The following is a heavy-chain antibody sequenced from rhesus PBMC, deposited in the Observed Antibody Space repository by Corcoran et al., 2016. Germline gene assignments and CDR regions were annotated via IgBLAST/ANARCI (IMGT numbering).Heavy chain of an antibody. V-gene: IGHV4-160*01. Sequence: QVQLQESGPGLVKPSETLSLTCAVSGGSFSGYYWGWIRQPPGKGMAGIGRIYGSGGRTDYNPSLKSRGTISTDTSKNQFSLKLSSVTAADTAVYYCAREPVLGDYWGQGVLVTVSS. J-gene: IGHJ4*01. CDR1: GGSFSGYY. D-gene: IGHD3-3*01. CDR3: AREPVLGDY. CDR2: IYGSGGRT.